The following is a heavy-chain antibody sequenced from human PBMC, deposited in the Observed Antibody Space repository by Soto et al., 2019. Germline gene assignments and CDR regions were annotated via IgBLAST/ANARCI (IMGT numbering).Heavy chain of an antibody. V-gene: IGHV3-23*01. J-gene: IGHJ6*02. Sequence: GGSLRLSCAASGFTFSSYAMSWVRQAPGKGLEWVSAISGSGGSTYYADSVKGRFTISRDNSKNTLYLQMNSLRAEDTAVYYCAKGWMVRGVINYYYGMDVWGQGTTVTVSS. CDR3: AKGWMVRGVINYYYGMDV. D-gene: IGHD3-10*01. CDR2: ISGSGGST. CDR1: GFTFSSYA.